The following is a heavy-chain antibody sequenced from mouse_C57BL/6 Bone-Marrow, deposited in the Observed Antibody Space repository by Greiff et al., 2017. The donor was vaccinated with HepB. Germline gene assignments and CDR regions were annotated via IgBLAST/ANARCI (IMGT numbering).Heavy chain of an antibody. CDR2: ISNGGGST. Sequence: EVQVVESGGGLVQPGGSLKLSCAASGFTFSDYYMYWVRQTPEKRLEWVAYISNGGGSTYYPDTVKGRFTISRDNAKNTLYLQMSRLKSEDTAMYYCARHPYGSSHWYFDVWGTGTTVTVSS. CDR1: GFTFSDYY. J-gene: IGHJ1*03. D-gene: IGHD1-1*01. CDR3: ARHPYGSSHWYFDV. V-gene: IGHV5-12*01.